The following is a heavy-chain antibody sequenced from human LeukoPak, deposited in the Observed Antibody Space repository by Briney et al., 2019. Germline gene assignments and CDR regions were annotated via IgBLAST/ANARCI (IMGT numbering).Heavy chain of an antibody. Sequence: GASVEVSCKASGYTFTDYNIHWVRQAPGQGLEWMGWIDPNSGATKYAQKFQGGATMTRDTSITTAYMELSSLGYDDTATYYCARVGLTRGEAFDIWGQGAMVTVSS. CDR1: GYTFTDYN. D-gene: IGHD3-16*01. CDR2: IDPNSGAT. V-gene: IGHV1-2*02. J-gene: IGHJ3*02. CDR3: ARVGLTRGEAFDI.